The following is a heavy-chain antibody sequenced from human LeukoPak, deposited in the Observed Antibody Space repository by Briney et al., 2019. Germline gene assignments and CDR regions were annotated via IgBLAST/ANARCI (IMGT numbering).Heavy chain of an antibody. V-gene: IGHV3-74*01. Sequence: PGGSLRLSCATPRVTLSTDTTHGVPQAPGNRLVWVSRISTDGRSTTYADSVKGRFTISRDNAKNTLYLQMNSLGAEDTAVYYCARDFLAGEAWGQGTLVTVSS. D-gene: IGHD2-21*01. CDR1: RVTLSTDT. CDR2: ISTDGRST. CDR3: ARDFLAGEA. J-gene: IGHJ5*02.